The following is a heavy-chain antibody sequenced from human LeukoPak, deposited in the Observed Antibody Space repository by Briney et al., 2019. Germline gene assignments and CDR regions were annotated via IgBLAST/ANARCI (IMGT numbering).Heavy chain of an antibody. D-gene: IGHD2-2*01. CDR3: ARGVCSSTSCPGVRRWFDP. CDR2: ISAYNGNT. J-gene: IGHJ5*02. Sequence: ASVTVSCKASGYTFTSYGISWVRQAPGQGLEWMGWISAYNGNTNYAQKLQGRVTMTTDTSTSTACMELRSLRSDDTAVYYCARGVCSSTSCPGVRRWFDPWGQGTLVTVSS. CDR1: GYTFTSYG. V-gene: IGHV1-18*01.